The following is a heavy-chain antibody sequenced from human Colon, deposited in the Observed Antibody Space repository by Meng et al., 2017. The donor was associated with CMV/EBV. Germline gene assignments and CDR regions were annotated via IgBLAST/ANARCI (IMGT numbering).Heavy chain of an antibody. V-gene: IGHV3-66*02. CDR2: IYSGGST. Sequence: LSLTCAASGFTVSSNYMSWVRQAPGKGLEWVSVIYSGGSTYYADSVKGRFTISRDNSKNTLYLQMNSLRAEDTAVYYCARESPRYDFWSGYYTTGVGMDVWGQGTTVTVSS. CDR1: GFTVSSNY. D-gene: IGHD3-3*01. CDR3: ARESPRYDFWSGYYTTGVGMDV. J-gene: IGHJ6*02.